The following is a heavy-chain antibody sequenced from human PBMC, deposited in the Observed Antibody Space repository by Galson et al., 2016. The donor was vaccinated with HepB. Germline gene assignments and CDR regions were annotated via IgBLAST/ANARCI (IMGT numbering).Heavy chain of an antibody. CDR1: GGSISSGNYY. J-gene: IGHJ4*02. Sequence: SETLSLTCTVSGGSISSGNYYWSWVRQPPGKRLEWIGDIYYSGTTNYKPSLKSRVTISVDTSKNQFSLRLSSVTAADTAVYYCARMDPALISGFDYWGQGTLVTVSS. D-gene: IGHD2-15*01. CDR2: IYYSGTT. V-gene: IGHV4-61*01. CDR3: ARMDPALISGFDY.